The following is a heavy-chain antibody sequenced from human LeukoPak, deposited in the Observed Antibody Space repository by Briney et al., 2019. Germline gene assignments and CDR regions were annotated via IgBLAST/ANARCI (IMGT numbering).Heavy chain of an antibody. V-gene: IGHV1-69*13. Sequence: ASVKVSCKASGGTFSSYAISWVRQAPGQGLEWMGGIIPIFGTANYAQKFQGRVTITADESTSTAYMELSSLRSEDTAVYYCARDVYCSGGSCYHYYGMDVWGQGTTVTVSS. D-gene: IGHD2-15*01. J-gene: IGHJ6*02. CDR1: GGTFSSYA. CDR2: IIPIFGTA. CDR3: ARDVYCSGGSCYHYYGMDV.